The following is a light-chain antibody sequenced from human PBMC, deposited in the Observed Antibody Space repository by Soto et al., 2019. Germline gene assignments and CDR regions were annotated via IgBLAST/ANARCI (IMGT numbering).Light chain of an antibody. J-gene: IGKJ1*01. CDR1: QDIGTK. CDR3: QQYYHWRT. Sequence: EIVMTQSPAILSVSPGERGTLSCRASQDIGTKLAWYQQKPGQAPSLLMYDVSTRASAAPARFSGSGSGSEFTLTSSSLQSEDFAIYFCQQYYHWRTFGQGTRVEIK. V-gene: IGKV3-15*01. CDR2: DVS.